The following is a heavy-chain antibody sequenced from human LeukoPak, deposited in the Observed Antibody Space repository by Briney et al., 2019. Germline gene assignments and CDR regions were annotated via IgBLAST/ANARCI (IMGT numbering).Heavy chain of an antibody. D-gene: IGHD6-13*01. Sequence: PGGSLRLSCAASGFTVSSNYMSWVRQAPGKGLEWVSVIYSGGSTYYADSVKGRFTISRDNSKNTLYLQMNSLRAEDTAVYYCARDPEASSSSWYPPYYYYYGMDVWGQGTTVTVSS. CDR3: ARDPEASSSSWYPPYYYYYGMDV. J-gene: IGHJ6*02. CDR2: IYSGGST. CDR1: GFTVSSNY. V-gene: IGHV3-53*01.